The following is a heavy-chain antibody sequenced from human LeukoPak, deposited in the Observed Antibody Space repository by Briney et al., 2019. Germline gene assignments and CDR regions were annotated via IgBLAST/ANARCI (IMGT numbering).Heavy chain of an antibody. Sequence: ASVKVSCKASVYTFTDYYMYWVRQAPGQGPEWMGWINPDSGGTNYAQKFQGRVTMTRDTSISTAYMELRWLRSDDTAIYYCARGVRYTYFYYYYMDVWGKGTTVTVSS. J-gene: IGHJ6*03. CDR3: ARGVRYTYFYYYYMDV. CDR2: INPDSGGT. V-gene: IGHV1-2*02. D-gene: IGHD5-18*01. CDR1: VYTFTDYY.